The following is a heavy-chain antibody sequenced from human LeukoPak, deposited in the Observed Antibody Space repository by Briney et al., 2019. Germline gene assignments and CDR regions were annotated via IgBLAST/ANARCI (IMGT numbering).Heavy chain of an antibody. CDR2: IYYSGST. J-gene: IGHJ6*03. Sequence: SETLSLTCTVSGGSISSYYWSWIRQPPGKGLEWIGHIYYSGSTNYNPSLKSRVTISVDTSKNQFSLKLSSVTAADTAVYYCATANRGSSGYYYYYMDVWGKGTTVTVSS. CDR3: ATANRGSSGYYYYYMDV. D-gene: IGHD6-6*01. CDR1: GGSISSYY. V-gene: IGHV4-59*08.